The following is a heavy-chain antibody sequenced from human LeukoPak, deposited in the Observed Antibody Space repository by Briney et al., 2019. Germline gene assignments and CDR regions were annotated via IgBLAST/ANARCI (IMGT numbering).Heavy chain of an antibody. Sequence: PGGSLRLSCAASGFTFSSYWMSWVRQAPGKGLEWVANIKQDGSEKYYVDSVKGRFTISRDNSKNSLYLQMNSLRTEDTALYYCAKDMSWFGELSPVYWGQGTLVTVSS. CDR1: GFTFSSYW. D-gene: IGHD3-10*01. J-gene: IGHJ4*02. V-gene: IGHV3-7*03. CDR2: IKQDGSEK. CDR3: AKDMSWFGELSPVY.